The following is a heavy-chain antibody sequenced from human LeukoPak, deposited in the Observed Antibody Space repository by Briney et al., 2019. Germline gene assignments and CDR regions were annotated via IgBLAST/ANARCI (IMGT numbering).Heavy chain of an antibody. Sequence: ASVKVSCKASGYTFTSHDIDWVRQAAGQGVEWMGWMNPNSGHTGYAQKFKGRVTMTRGTSISPAYMELSSLTSEDTAVYYCARAMVRRNWFDPWGQGTLVTVSS. J-gene: IGHJ5*02. CDR2: MNPNSGHT. CDR1: GYTFTSHD. D-gene: IGHD3-10*01. V-gene: IGHV1-8*01. CDR3: ARAMVRRNWFDP.